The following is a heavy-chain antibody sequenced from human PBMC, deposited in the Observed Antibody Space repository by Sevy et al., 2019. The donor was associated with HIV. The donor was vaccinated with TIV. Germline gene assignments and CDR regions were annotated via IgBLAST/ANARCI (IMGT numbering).Heavy chain of an antibody. CDR1: GYSISSGFY. Sequence: SETLSLKCSVSGYSISSGFYWGWIRQSPGEGMEWIGSMYHTGGAFYTPSLKRRVTISLDTSKNQFSLKLTSMTAADTAIYYCARIGGSHRYFDNWGQRTLVTVSS. D-gene: IGHD3-16*01. J-gene: IGHJ4*02. CDR2: MYHTGGA. CDR3: ARIGGSHRYFDN. V-gene: IGHV4-38-2*01.